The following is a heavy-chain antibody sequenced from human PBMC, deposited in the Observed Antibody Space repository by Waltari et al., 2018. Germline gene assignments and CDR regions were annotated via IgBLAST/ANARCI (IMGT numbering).Heavy chain of an antibody. CDR1: GYPLPELS. D-gene: IGHD2-15*01. Sequence: QVQLVQSGAEVKKPGASVKVSCKVSGYPLPELSIHWVRQAPGKGLEWMGGFDPEDGETIYAQKFQGRVTRTEDTSTDTAYRELSSLRSEDTAVYYCATTGLGGGNPFDYWGQGTLVTVSS. CDR2: FDPEDGET. V-gene: IGHV1-24*01. CDR3: ATTGLGGGNPFDY. J-gene: IGHJ4*02.